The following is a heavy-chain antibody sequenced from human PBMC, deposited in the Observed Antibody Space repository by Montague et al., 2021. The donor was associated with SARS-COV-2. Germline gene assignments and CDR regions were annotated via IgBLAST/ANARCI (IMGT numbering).Heavy chain of an antibody. V-gene: IGHV3-13*05. CDR1: GLTFSSYD. Sequence: SLRLSCAASGLTFSSYDFHWVRQGTGKGLEWVSAVDTAGDPYYADSVKGRFTISRESAKNYVYLQLDSLRAGDTTVYYCARGVKSTIRGIITKRTPLPRGNMDVWGQGTAVIVSS. D-gene: IGHD3-10*01. CDR2: VDTAGDP. J-gene: IGHJ6*02. CDR3: ARGVKSTIRGIITKRTPLPRGNMDV.